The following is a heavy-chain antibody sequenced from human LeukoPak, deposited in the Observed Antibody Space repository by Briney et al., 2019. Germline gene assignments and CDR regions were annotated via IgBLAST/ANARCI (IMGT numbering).Heavy chain of an antibody. CDR2: TYYRSKWYI. D-gene: IGHD1-26*01. CDR3: AREAGRAFDI. CDR1: GDSVSSNSAA. J-gene: IGHJ3*02. Sequence: SQTLSLTCAISGDSVSSNSAAWNWIRQSPSRGLEWLGRTYYRSKWYIEYAESVKSRITINPDTSKNQFSLQLNSVSPDDTAVYYCAREAGRAFDIWGQGTMLTVSS. V-gene: IGHV6-1*01.